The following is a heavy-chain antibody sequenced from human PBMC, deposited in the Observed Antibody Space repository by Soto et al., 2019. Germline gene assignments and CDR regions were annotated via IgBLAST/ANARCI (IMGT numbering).Heavy chain of an antibody. Sequence: QLQLQESGSGLVKPSQTLSLTCAVSGGSISSGSYSWSWIRQPPGQGLEWIGYIYHSGSTYYNPSLRSRVTIAVDKTKNQLSLKLSFVAAADTDVYACAAAGVREYDYGIDVWGLGTTLTVS. CDR1: GGSISSGSYS. CDR2: IYHSGST. CDR3: AAAGVREYDYGIDV. D-gene: IGHD3-10*01. J-gene: IGHJ6*02. V-gene: IGHV4-30-2*02.